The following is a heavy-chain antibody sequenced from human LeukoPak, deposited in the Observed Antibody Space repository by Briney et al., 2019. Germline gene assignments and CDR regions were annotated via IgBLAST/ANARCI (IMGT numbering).Heavy chain of an antibody. V-gene: IGHV3-48*02. D-gene: IGHD1-26*01. CDR3: ASSGSYRFDY. CDR1: GFTFSKYA. Sequence: GGSLRLSCGASGFTFSKYAMNWVRQAPGKGLEWVSHITASGTAMFYADSVKGRFTISRDNAKNSLYLQMNSLRDEDTAVYYCASSGSYRFDYWGQGTLVTVSS. J-gene: IGHJ4*02. CDR2: ITASGTAM.